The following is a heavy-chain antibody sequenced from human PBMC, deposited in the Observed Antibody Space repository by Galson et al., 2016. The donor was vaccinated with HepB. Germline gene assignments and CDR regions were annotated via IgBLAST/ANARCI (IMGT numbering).Heavy chain of an antibody. D-gene: IGHD5-18*01. CDR2: INHSGTT. V-gene: IGHV4-34*01. CDR1: GGSFSGYY. Sequence: ETLSLTCAVNGGSFSGYYWSWIRQHPEKGLEWIGEINHSGTTNYNPSLKSRVTISLDTSKKHFSLQLTSVTAADTAVYYCAREYTYDHYFDYWGQGTLVTVSS. J-gene: IGHJ4*02. CDR3: AREYTYDHYFDY.